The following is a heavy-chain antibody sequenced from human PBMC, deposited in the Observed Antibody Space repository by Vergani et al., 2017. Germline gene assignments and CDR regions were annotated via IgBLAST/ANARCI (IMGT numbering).Heavy chain of an antibody. Sequence: VQLVESGGGVVQPGRSLRLSCAASGFTFSSYGMHWVRHVPGKGLEWVAGVNWNGVGSAYADSVRGRFIISRDNAKNSLFLQMNSLRVEDTALYYCATSDSSGYYPSYNVPDYWGQGTQVTVSS. CDR3: ATSDSSGYYPSYNVPDY. D-gene: IGHD3-22*01. J-gene: IGHJ4*02. CDR1: GFTFSSYG. CDR2: VNWNGVGS. V-gene: IGHV3-20*04.